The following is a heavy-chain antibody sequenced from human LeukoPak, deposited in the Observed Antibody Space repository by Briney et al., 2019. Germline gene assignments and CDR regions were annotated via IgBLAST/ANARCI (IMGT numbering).Heavy chain of an antibody. D-gene: IGHD6-13*01. CDR1: GYTFTSYG. Sequence: ASVKVSCKASGYTFTSYGISWVRQAPGQGLEWMGWINPNSGGTNYAQKFQGRVTMTRDTSISTAYMELSRLRSDDTAVYYCARDAAAVHFDYWGQGTLVTVSS. CDR3: ARDAAAVHFDY. V-gene: IGHV1-2*02. CDR2: INPNSGGT. J-gene: IGHJ4*02.